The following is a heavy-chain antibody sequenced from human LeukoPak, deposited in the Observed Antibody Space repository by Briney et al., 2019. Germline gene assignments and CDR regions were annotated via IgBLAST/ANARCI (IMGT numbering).Heavy chain of an antibody. CDR1: GYTFTSYD. D-gene: IGHD2-2*01. CDR3: ARGTIVVVPAAADYYYYYGMDV. V-gene: IGHV1-8*01. CDR2: MNPNSGNT. Sequence: GASVKVSCKASGYTFTSYDINWVRQATGQGLEWMGWMNPNSGNTGYAQKFQGRVTMTRNTSISTAYMELSSLRSEGTAVYYCARGTIVVVPAAADYYYYYGMDVWGQGTTVTVSS. J-gene: IGHJ6*02.